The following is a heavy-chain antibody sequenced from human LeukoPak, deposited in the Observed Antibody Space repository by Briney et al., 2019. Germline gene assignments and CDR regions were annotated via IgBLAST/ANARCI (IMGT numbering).Heavy chain of an antibody. CDR3: ARARVAMIVVVAFDY. Sequence: PSASVKVSCKASGYTFTSYYMHWVRQAPGQGLEWMGIINPSGGSTSYAQKFQGRVTMTGDTSTSTVYMELSSLRSEDTAVYYCARARVAMIVVVAFDYWGQGTLVTVSS. J-gene: IGHJ4*02. CDR1: GYTFTSYY. CDR2: INPSGGST. V-gene: IGHV1-46*01. D-gene: IGHD3-22*01.